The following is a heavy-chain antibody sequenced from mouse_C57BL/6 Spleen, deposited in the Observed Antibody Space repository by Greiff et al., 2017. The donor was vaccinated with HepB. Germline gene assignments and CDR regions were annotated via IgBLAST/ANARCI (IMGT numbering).Heavy chain of an antibody. Sequence: VQLQQSGAELVMPGASVKLSCKASGYTFTSYWMHWVKQRPGQGLEWIGEIDPSDSYTNYNQKFKGKSTLTVDKSSSTAYMQLSSLTSEDSAVYYCARKTYGYPYYFDYWGQGTTLTVSS. CDR1: GYTFTSYW. D-gene: IGHD2-2*01. CDR3: ARKTYGYPYYFDY. CDR2: IDPSDSYT. V-gene: IGHV1-69*01. J-gene: IGHJ2*01.